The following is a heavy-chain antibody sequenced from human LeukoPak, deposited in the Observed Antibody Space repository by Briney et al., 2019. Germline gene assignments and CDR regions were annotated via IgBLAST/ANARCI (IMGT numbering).Heavy chain of an antibody. CDR2: IWYDGSNK. D-gene: IGHD5-18*01. CDR3: ARGPYVSYDYFDY. Sequence: GGSLRLSCAASGFTFSSYGMHWVRQTPGKGLEWVAVIWYDGSNKYYADSVKGRFTISRDNSKNTLYLQMNSLRAEDTAVYYCARGPYVSYDYFDYWGQGTLVTVSS. V-gene: IGHV3-33*01. CDR1: GFTFSSYG. J-gene: IGHJ4*02.